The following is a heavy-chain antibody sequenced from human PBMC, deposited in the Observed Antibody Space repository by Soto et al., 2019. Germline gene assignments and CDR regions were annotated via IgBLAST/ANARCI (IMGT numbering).Heavy chain of an antibody. CDR1: GFSFSNYW. CDR2: INSDGSST. CDR3: ARGQYYGMDV. J-gene: IGHJ6*02. V-gene: IGHV3-74*01. Sequence: PGGSLRLSCEASGFSFSNYWMHWVRQGPGKGLVWVSRINSDGSSTTYADSVKGRFTISRDNAKNTLYLQMNSLRAEDMAVYYCARGQYYGMDVWGQGTTVTVSS.